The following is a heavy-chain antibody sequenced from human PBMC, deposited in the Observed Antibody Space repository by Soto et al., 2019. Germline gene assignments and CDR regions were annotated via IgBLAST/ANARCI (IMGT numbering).Heavy chain of an antibody. CDR2: INHSGST. V-gene: IGHV4-34*01. Sequence: SETLSLTCAVYGGSFSGYYWSWIRQPPGKGLEWIGEINHSGSTNYNPSLKSRVTISVDTSKNQFSLKLSSVTAADTAVYYCARVKRTVTTTFDPWGQGTLVTVSS. CDR3: ARVKRTVTTTFDP. D-gene: IGHD4-17*01. J-gene: IGHJ5*02. CDR1: GGSFSGYY.